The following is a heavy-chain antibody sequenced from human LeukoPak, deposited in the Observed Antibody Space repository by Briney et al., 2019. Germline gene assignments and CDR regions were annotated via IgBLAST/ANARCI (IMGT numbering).Heavy chain of an antibody. J-gene: IGHJ6*02. CDR1: GFTFNDYY. D-gene: IGHD2-15*01. V-gene: IGHV3-11*06. CDR2: INIGGTNT. CDR3: AKGVVAATNAAYYGMDV. Sequence: GGSLRLSCAASGFTFNDYYMSWIRQAPGKGLEWLSYINIGGTNTHYADSVKGRFTISRDNSKNTLYLQMNSLRPEDTAVYYCAKGVVAATNAAYYGMDVWGQGTTVTVSS.